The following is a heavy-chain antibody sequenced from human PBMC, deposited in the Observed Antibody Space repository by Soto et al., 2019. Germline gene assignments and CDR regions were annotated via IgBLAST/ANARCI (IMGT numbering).Heavy chain of an antibody. CDR1: GFTFSVSW. V-gene: IGHV3-7*05. Sequence: GGSLRLSCAASGFTFSVSWMSWVRQAPGKGLEWVANIKQDGREKYYVDSVKGRFTISGDNAKNSLYLQMNSLRAEDTAVYYCARDAYSTKATFDFWGQGTLVTVSS. CDR2: IKQDGREK. CDR3: ARDAYSTKATFDF. D-gene: IGHD2-15*01. J-gene: IGHJ4*02.